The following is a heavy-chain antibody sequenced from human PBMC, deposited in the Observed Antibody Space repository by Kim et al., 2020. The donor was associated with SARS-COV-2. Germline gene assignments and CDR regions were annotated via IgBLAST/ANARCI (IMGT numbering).Heavy chain of an antibody. CDR1: GFTFDDYA. J-gene: IGHJ4*02. V-gene: IGHV3-9*01. Sequence: GGSLRLSCAASGFTFDDYAMHWVRQVPGKGLEWVSGISWSRGSIGYADSVKGRFTISRDNAKNSLYLQMNSLRAEDTALYHCAKSRGSVSYGGIFDFWGQGTLVTVSS. CDR3: AKSRGSVSYGGIFDF. CDR2: ISWSRGSI. D-gene: IGHD3-10*01.